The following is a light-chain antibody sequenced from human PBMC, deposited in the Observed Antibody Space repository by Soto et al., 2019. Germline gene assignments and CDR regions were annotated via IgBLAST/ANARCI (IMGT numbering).Light chain of an antibody. CDR3: QHYKSYSWT. Sequence: EIQMTQCPATLAASVGARVTITCRASQSVSSWLAWYQQKPGKAPNLLIYDVSSLESVVPSRFSGSGSGTDFTLTISSLQPDDFATYYCQHYKSYSWTCFQGTKLYIK. J-gene: IGKJ1*01. CDR1: QSVSSW. V-gene: IGKV1-5*01. CDR2: DVS.